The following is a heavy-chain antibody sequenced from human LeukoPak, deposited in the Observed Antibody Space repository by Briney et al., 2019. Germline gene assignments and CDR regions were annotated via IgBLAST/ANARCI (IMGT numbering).Heavy chain of an antibody. V-gene: IGHV4-34*01. CDR2: INHSGST. Sequence: SETLSLTCAVYGGSFSGYYWSWIRQPPGKGLEWIGEINHSGSTNYNPSLKSRVTISVDTSKNQFSLKLSSVTAADTAVYYCARVVRYYDILTGYHDYWGQGTLVTVSS. D-gene: IGHD3-9*01. J-gene: IGHJ4*02. CDR3: ARVVRYYDILTGYHDY. CDR1: GGSFSGYY.